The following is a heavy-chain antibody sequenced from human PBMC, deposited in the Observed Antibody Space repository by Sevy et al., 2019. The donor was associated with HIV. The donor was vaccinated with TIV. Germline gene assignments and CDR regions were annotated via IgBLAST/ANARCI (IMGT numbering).Heavy chain of an antibody. D-gene: IGHD5-12*01. CDR1: GGSISSSSYY. J-gene: IGHJ4*02. Sequence: SETLSLTCTVSGGSISSSSYYWGWIRQPPGKGLEWIGSIYYSGSTYYNPSLKSRVSISVDTSKNQFSLKLSSVTAADTAVYYWARHVWLRSLGQFDYWGQGTLVTVSS. V-gene: IGHV4-39*01. CDR3: ARHVWLRSLGQFDY. CDR2: IYYSGST.